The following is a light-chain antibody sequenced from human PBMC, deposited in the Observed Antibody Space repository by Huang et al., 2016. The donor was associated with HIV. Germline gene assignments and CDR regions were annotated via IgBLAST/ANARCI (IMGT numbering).Light chain of an antibody. J-gene: IGKJ1*01. Sequence: EKVMTQSPATLSVSPWERATLSCRASQSVSSNLAWYQQKPGQAPRLLMYGASTRATGIPARFSGSGSGTEFTLTISSLQSEDFAVYYCQQYNNWPWTFGQGTKVEIK. CDR3: QQYNNWPWT. CDR2: GAS. V-gene: IGKV3-15*01. CDR1: QSVSSN.